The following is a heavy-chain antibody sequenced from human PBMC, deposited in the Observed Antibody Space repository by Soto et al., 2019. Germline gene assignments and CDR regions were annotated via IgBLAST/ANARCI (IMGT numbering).Heavy chain of an antibody. D-gene: IGHD2-2*01. CDR1: GGSISSGGYS. Sequence: QLQLQESGSGLVKPSQTLSLTCAVSGGSISSGGYSWSWIRQPPGKGLEWIGYIYHSGGTYYNPSLKSRVTIAVDRSKTQFSLKLSSVTAADTAVYYCARQPYQNDAFDIWGQGTMVTVSS. V-gene: IGHV4-30-2*01. J-gene: IGHJ3*02. CDR2: IYHSGGT. CDR3: ARQPYQNDAFDI.